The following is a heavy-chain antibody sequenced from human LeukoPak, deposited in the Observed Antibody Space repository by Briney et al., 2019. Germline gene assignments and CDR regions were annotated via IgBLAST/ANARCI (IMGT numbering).Heavy chain of an antibody. Sequence: GGSLRLSCAAPGFTFSSYTMSWVRQAPGKGLECVSTFSGSGDNTHYADSVKGRFTISRDNSKNTLYLQMNSLRAEDTAIYYCAKTYGELEPPPYYYYMDVWGKGTTVTVSS. CDR1: GFTFSSYT. CDR3: AKTYGELEPPPYYYYMDV. V-gene: IGHV3-23*01. CDR2: FSGSGDNT. D-gene: IGHD1-1*01. J-gene: IGHJ6*03.